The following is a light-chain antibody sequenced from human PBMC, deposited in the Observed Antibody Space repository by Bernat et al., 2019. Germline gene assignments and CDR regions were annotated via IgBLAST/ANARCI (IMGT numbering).Light chain of an antibody. CDR1: QSVGSN. J-gene: IGKJ3*01. CDR2: GAS. V-gene: IGKV3-15*01. CDR3: QHYNDWPFT. Sequence: EIVMTQSPATLSLSPGERATLSCRASQSVGSNLAWYQQKPGQVPRLLIYGASTRATGIPVRFSGSGSGTEFTLTISSLQSEDFAVYYCQHYNDWPFTFGPGTTVGIE.